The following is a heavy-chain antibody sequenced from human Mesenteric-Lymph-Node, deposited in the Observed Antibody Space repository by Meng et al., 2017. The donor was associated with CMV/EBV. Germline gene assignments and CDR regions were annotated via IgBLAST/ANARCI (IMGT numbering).Heavy chain of an antibody. CDR2: ISYDGSNK. CDR1: GFTFSSYA. Sequence: GGSLRLSCAASGFTFSSYAMHWVRQAPGKGLEWVAVISYDGSNKYYADSVKGRFTIPRDNSKNTLYLQMDSLRAEDTAVYYCARASLPTNWELLFSYYYYYGMDVWGQGTTVTVSS. V-gene: IGHV3-30*04. D-gene: IGHD1-26*01. J-gene: IGHJ6*02. CDR3: ARASLPTNWELLFSYYYYYGMDV.